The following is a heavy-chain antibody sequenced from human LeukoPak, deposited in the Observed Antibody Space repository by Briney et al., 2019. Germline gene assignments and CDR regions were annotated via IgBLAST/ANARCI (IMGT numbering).Heavy chain of an antibody. J-gene: IGHJ3*02. D-gene: IGHD3-22*01. V-gene: IGHV4-59*01. CDR2: IYYSGST. Sequence: LETLSLTCTVSGGSISGYYWTWIRQPPGKGLEWIGYIYYSGSTNYNPSLKSRVTISVDTSKNQFSLKLSSVTAADTAVYYCARDLIYYDSSGYHNDAFDIWGQGTMVTVSS. CDR1: GGSISGYY. CDR3: ARDLIYYDSSGYHNDAFDI.